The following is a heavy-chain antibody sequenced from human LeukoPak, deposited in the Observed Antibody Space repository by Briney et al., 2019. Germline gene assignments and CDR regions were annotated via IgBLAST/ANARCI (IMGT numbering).Heavy chain of an antibody. D-gene: IGHD3-22*01. CDR3: ARDYYDSNGYYYGGY. CDR2: ISDSSSTI. Sequence: GGSLRLSCAASGFTFSSYSMNWVRQAPGKGLEWVSYISDSSSTIYYADSVEGRFTISRDNAKNSLYLQMNSLRAEDTAVYYCARDYYDSNGYYYGGYWGQGTLVTVSS. J-gene: IGHJ4*02. V-gene: IGHV3-48*01. CDR1: GFTFSSYS.